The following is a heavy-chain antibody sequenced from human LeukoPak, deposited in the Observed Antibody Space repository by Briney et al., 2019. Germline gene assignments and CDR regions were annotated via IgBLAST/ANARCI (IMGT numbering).Heavy chain of an antibody. V-gene: IGHV4-61*01. D-gene: IGHD3-22*01. Sequence: SETLSLTCSVSGASVYSDSSYWTWIRQAPGKGLEWIGYVDYRGGTKYNASLKSRVTISLETSKDQFSLNLNSVIAADTAVYYCAREVATSYYDSGAYYRQTEAFDFWGQGKMFTVSS. J-gene: IGHJ3*01. CDR3: AREVATSYYDSGAYYRQTEAFDF. CDR1: GASVYSDSSY. CDR2: VDYRGGT.